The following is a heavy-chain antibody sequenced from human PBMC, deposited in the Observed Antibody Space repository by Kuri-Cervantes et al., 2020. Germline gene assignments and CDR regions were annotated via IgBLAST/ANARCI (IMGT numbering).Heavy chain of an antibody. CDR1: GFTVSTNY. D-gene: IGHD5-18*01. V-gene: IGHV1-69*01. J-gene: IGHJ3*02. CDR2: IIPIFGTA. CDR3: ARDDMVTPQAAAFDI. Sequence: GGSLRLSCVASGFTVSTNYISWVRQAPGQGLEWMGGIIPIFGTANYAQKFQGRVTITADESTSTAYMELSSLRSEDTAVYYCARDDMVTPQAAAFDIWGQGTMVTVSS.